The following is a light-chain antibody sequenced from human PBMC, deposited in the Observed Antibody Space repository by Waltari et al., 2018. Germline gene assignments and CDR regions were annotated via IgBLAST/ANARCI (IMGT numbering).Light chain of an antibody. CDR1: QSISSY. CDR3: QESYSTPFT. Sequence: DIQMTQSPSSLSASVGDRVTITCRASQSISSYLNWYQQKPGKAPKLLIYAASSLHSGVPSRCSGSGYGTDCPLTITSLQPEDFATYYCQESYSTPFTFGPGTKVAIK. V-gene: IGKV1-39*01. CDR2: AAS. J-gene: IGKJ3*01.